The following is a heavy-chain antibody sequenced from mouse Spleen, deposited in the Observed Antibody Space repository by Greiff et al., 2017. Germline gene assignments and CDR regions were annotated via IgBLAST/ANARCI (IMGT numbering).Heavy chain of an antibody. J-gene: IGHJ3*01. CDR3: TTRGYDEKVWFAY. CDR1: GFNIKDYY. V-gene: IGHV14-1*01. CDR2: IDPEDGDT. D-gene: IGHD2-2*01. Sequence: VQLQQSGAELVRPGASVKLSCTASGFNIKDYYMHWVKQRPEQGLEWIGRIDPEDGDTEYAPKFQGKATMTADTSSNTAYLQLSSLTSEDTAVYYCTTRGYDEKVWFAYWGQGTLVTVSA.